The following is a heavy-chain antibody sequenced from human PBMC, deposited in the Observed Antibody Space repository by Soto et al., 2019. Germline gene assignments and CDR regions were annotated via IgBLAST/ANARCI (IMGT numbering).Heavy chain of an antibody. J-gene: IGHJ4*02. CDR3: ARTEYRADDY. CDR2: ISAYNGNT. V-gene: IGHV1-18*04. D-gene: IGHD5-18*01. Sequence: AALLKLSCKXSGYSFTIYVISCVRQAPGQGLEWMGWISAYNGNTNYAQKLQGRVTMTTDTSTSTAYMELRSLRSDDTAVYYCARTEYRADDYWGQGTLVTVSS. CDR1: GYSFTIYV.